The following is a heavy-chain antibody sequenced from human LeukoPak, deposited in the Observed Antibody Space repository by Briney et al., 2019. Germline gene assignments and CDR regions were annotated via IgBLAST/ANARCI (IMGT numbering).Heavy chain of an antibody. D-gene: IGHD3-22*01. CDR3: ARDQGTIILGYFDY. V-gene: IGHV4-59*12. J-gene: IGHJ4*02. CDR2: IYYRGST. Sequence: SETLSLTCSVSGGSISIYYWTWIRQIPGKGLEWIGNIYYRGSTYYNPSLKSRVTISVDTSKNQFSLKLSSVTAADTAVYYCARDQGTIILGYFDYWGQGTLVTVSS. CDR1: GGSISIYY.